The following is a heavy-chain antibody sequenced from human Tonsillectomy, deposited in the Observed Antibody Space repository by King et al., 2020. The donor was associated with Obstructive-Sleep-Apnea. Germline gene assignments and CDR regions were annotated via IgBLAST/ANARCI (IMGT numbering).Heavy chain of an antibody. CDR3: TRDRNYNDRISYYDAFDI. Sequence: DVQLVESGGGLVQPGGSLRLSCAASGFTFSRDWMIWVRQAPGKGLEWVANINEDGRKTYYADSVKGRFTISRDNARNSVYLQLNSLRAEDTAVYYCTRDRNYNDRISYYDAFDIWGQGTMVTVSS. D-gene: IGHD3-22*01. CDR1: GFTFSRDW. CDR2: INEDGRKT. J-gene: IGHJ3*02. V-gene: IGHV3-7*03.